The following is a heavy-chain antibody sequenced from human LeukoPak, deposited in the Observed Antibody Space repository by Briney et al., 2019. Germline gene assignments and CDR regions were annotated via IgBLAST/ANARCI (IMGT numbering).Heavy chain of an antibody. J-gene: IGHJ6*04. CDR1: EFTFGDYA. CDR2: IRSKDNDGTT. D-gene: IGHD5-12*01. V-gene: IGHV3-49*04. Sequence: GGSLRLSCTASEFTFGDYAISWVRQAPGKGLEWLGFIRSKDNDGTTDYAASVKGRFIISRDDSKSVAYLKMNDVKIEDTAVYYCTRDRWGGGYISRGMDVWGKGTTVT. CDR3: TRDRWGGGYISRGMDV.